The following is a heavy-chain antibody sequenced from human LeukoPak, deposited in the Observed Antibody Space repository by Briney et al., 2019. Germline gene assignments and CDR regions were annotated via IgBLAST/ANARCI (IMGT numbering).Heavy chain of an antibody. Sequence: GGSLRLSCVASGFTLSSYWMSWVRQAPGKGLEWVANIKLDGSATYYVDSVKGRFTISRDDAKNSLYLQMNSLRGEDTAVYYCARDLFSGTYHEDFWGQGTLVIVSS. V-gene: IGHV3-7*01. D-gene: IGHD1-26*01. CDR3: ARDLFSGTYHEDF. J-gene: IGHJ4*02. CDR2: IKLDGSAT. CDR1: GFTLSSYW.